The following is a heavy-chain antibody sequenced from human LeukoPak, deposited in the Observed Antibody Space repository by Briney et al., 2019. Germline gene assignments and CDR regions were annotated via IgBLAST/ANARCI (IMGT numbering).Heavy chain of an antibody. CDR3: ARGLPSGDSPYNWFGP. Sequence: GGSLRLSCVTSGFTFSNYWMNWVRQAPGKGLEWVANIKLDGSEQNYVDSVKGRFTISRDNDKNSVHLQMNSLRAEDAAVYYCARGLPSGDSPYNWFGPWGQGTLVTVSS. D-gene: IGHD2-21*01. CDR1: GFTFSNYW. CDR2: IKLDGSEQ. J-gene: IGHJ5*02. V-gene: IGHV3-7*04.